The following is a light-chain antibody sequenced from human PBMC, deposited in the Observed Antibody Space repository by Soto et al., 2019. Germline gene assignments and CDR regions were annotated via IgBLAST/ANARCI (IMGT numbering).Light chain of an antibody. CDR2: GNS. J-gene: IGLJ1*01. Sequence: QPVLTQPPSVSGAPGQRVTISCTGSSSNIGAGYDVHWYQQLPGTAPKLLIYGNSNRPSGVPDRFSGSKSGTSASLAITGLRAEDEADYYCQSYDSSLSVLYVFGTGTKLTVL. V-gene: IGLV1-40*01. CDR3: QSYDSSLSVLYV. CDR1: SSNIGAGYD.